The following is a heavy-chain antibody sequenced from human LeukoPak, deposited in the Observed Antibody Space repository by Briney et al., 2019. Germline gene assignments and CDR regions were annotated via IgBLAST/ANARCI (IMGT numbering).Heavy chain of an antibody. J-gene: IGHJ4*02. CDR3: ARDALGSYDY. CDR2: ISNSGSTL. V-gene: IGHV3-11*01. CDR1: GFAFSDFY. Sequence: GGSLRLSCAASGFAFSDFYIFWIRQAPGKGLEWISYISNSGSTLYYADSVKGRFTISRDNDKNLLYLQMNSLRADDTAVYYCARDALGSYDYWGQGTLVTVSS. D-gene: IGHD3-10*01.